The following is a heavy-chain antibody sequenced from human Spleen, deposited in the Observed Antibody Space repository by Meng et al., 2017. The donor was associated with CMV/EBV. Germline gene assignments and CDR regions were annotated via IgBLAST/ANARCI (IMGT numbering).Heavy chain of an antibody. CDR3: ARGHSWYDY. CDR2: IKQDGSEK. V-gene: IGHV3-7*01. J-gene: IGHJ4*02. CDR1: GFTFSSYW. D-gene: IGHD2-15*01. Sequence: GESLKISCAASGFTFSSYWMSWVRQAPGKGLEWVANIKQDGSEKYYVDSVKGRFTISRDNSKNTLYLQMHSLRAEDTAVYYCARGHSWYDYWGQGTLVTVSS.